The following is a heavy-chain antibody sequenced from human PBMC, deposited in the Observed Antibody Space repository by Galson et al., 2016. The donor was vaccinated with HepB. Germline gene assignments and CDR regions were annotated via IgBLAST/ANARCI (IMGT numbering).Heavy chain of an antibody. V-gene: IGHV3-74*01. J-gene: IGHJ6*04. CDR3: ARDYGYGLDV. CDR1: GFTFSNYW. D-gene: IGHD3-16*01. Sequence: SLRLSCAASGFTFSNYWMHWVRQAPGKGLVWVSSIKSDMSTNYADSVKGRFTISRDNAKNTLYLQLNSLRADDTAVYFCARDYGYGLDVWGKGITVTVSS. CDR2: IKSDMST.